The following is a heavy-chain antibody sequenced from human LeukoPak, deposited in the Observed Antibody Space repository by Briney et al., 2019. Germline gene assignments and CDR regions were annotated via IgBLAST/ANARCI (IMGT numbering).Heavy chain of an antibody. CDR3: ARGDSSGWYFDY. Sequence: SGGSLRLSCAASGFTFSSYWMSWVRQAPGKGLKCVANIKQDGSDKYYVDSVKGRFTISRDNAKNSLYLQMNSLRAEDTAVYYCARGDSSGWYFDYWGQGTLVTVSS. J-gene: IGHJ4*02. V-gene: IGHV3-7*01. D-gene: IGHD6-19*01. CDR2: IKQDGSDK. CDR1: GFTFSSYW.